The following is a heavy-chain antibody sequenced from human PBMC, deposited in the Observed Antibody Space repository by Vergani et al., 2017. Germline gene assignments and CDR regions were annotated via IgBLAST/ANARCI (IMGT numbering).Heavy chain of an antibody. D-gene: IGHD3-10*01. CDR3: VRDRDTMLRGSDALDI. CDR2: IRSKAYGQAT. Sequence: EVQLVESGGDLVQPGRSLRLSCTASGFTFGYYAMDWFRQAPGQGLEWVGGIRSKAYGQATIYAASVKGRFTISRDDSKSIAYLQMNNLQTEDTAMYYCVRDRDTMLRGSDALDIWGQGTMATVSS. V-gene: IGHV3-49*03. J-gene: IGHJ3*02. CDR1: GFTFGYYA.